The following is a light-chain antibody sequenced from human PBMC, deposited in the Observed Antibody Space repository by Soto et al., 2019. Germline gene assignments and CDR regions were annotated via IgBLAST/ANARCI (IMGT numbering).Light chain of an antibody. V-gene: IGKV1-5*01. CDR1: QTISSW. CDR2: GAS. Sequence: DIQMTQSPSTLSASVGDRVTITCRASQTISSWLAWYQQKPGKAPKLLIYGASSLESGVSSRFSGSGSETEFALTISSLQPDDIATYYCQQYNSYPWTFGQGTKVDIK. J-gene: IGKJ1*01. CDR3: QQYNSYPWT.